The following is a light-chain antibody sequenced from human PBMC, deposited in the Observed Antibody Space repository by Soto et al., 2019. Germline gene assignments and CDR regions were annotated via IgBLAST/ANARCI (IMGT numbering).Light chain of an antibody. CDR3: LLYYGGAQVL. J-gene: IGLJ2*01. Sequence: QAVVTQEPSLTVSPGGTVTLTCASSAGAVTSAYYTNWLQQKPGQAPRALIYSTSEKHSWTPARFSGSLLGGKAALTLSAAQPEDAADYYCLLYYGGAQVLFGGGTKLTVL. CDR1: AGAVTSAYY. V-gene: IGLV7-43*01. CDR2: STS.